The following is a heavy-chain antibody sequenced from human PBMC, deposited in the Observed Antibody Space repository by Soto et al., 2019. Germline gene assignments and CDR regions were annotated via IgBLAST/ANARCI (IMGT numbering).Heavy chain of an antibody. D-gene: IGHD3-10*01. Sequence: ASVKVSCKASGYTFTSYDINWVRQATGQGLERMGWMNPNSGNTGYAQKFQGRVTMTRNTSISTAYMELSSLRSEDTAVYYCARGPYYGSGSYYSNYYYYYMDVWGKGTTVTVSS. V-gene: IGHV1-8*01. J-gene: IGHJ6*03. CDR3: ARGPYYGSGSYYSNYYYYYMDV. CDR2: MNPNSGNT. CDR1: GYTFTSYD.